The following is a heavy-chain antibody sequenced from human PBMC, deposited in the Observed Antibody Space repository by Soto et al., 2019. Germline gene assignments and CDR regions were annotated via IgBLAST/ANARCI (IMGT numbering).Heavy chain of an antibody. Sequence: GGSLRLSCAASGFTFSSYWMHWVRQAPGKGLVWVSRINSDGSSTSYADSVKGRFTISRDNAKNTLYLQMNSLRAEYTAVYYCARAADSSSWYVNYYYYYGMDVGGQGTTVTVSS. CDR2: INSDGSST. J-gene: IGHJ6*02. CDR3: ARAADSSSWYVNYYYYYGMDV. V-gene: IGHV3-74*01. CDR1: GFTFSSYW. D-gene: IGHD6-13*01.